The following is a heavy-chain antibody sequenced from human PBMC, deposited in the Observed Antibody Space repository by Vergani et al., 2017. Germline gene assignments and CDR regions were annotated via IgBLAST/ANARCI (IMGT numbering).Heavy chain of an antibody. CDR1: GGTFSSYA. Sequence: QVQLVQSGAEVKKPGSSVKVSCKASGGTFSSYAISWVRQAPGQGLEWMGWINPNSGGTNYAQKFQGWVTMTRDTSISTAYMELGRLRSDDTAVYYCARGNYDYVWGSYQSLRKNGFDPWGQGTLVTVSS. CDR3: ARGNYDYVWGSYQSLRKNGFDP. D-gene: IGHD3-16*02. J-gene: IGHJ5*02. CDR2: INPNSGGT. V-gene: IGHV1-2*04.